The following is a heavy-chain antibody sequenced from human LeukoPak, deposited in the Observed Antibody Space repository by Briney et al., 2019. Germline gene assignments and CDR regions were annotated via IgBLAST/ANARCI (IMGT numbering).Heavy chain of an antibody. CDR3: ARARYLYDFWSGYYINYYYYGMDV. CDR1: GYTFTSYD. CDR2: MNPNSGNT. V-gene: IGHV1-8*01. D-gene: IGHD3-3*01. J-gene: IGHJ6*02. Sequence: ASVNVSCKASGYTFTSYDINWVGQATGQGLEWMGWMNPNSGNTGYAQKFQGRVTMTRNTSISTAYMELSSLRSEDTAVYYCARARYLYDFWSGYYINYYYYGMDVWGQGTTVTVSS.